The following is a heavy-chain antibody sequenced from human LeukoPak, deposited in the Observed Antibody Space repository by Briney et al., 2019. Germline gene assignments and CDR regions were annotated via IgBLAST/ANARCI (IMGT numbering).Heavy chain of an antibody. V-gene: IGHV4-59*08. CDR1: GGSISSYY. Sequence: SETLSLTCTLSGGSISSYYWSWIRQPPGKGLEWIGYIHYSGNTNYNPSLKSRVTISVDTFKNQFSLNLTSLTAADTAVYYCVRQGSAYGYFEYWGQGTLVTVSS. J-gene: IGHJ4*02. CDR2: IHYSGNT. D-gene: IGHD5-12*01. CDR3: VRQGSAYGYFEY.